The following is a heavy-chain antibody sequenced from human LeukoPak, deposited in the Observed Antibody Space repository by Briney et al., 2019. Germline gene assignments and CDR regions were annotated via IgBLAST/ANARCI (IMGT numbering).Heavy chain of an antibody. Sequence: GESLKISCKGSGYNFTTYWVGWVRQMPGKGLEWMGIIYPGDSDTRYSPSFQGQVTISADKSISTAYLQWSSLKASDTAMYYCARQMVTADFDYWGRGTLVTVSS. CDR2: IYPGDSDT. CDR3: ARQMVTADFDY. CDR1: GYNFTTYW. J-gene: IGHJ4*02. V-gene: IGHV5-51*01. D-gene: IGHD5-18*01.